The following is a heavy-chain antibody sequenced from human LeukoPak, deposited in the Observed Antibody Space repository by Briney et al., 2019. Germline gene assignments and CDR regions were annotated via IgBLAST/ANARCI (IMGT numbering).Heavy chain of an antibody. CDR2: IWYDGSNK. V-gene: IGHV3-33*01. CDR3: ARAGTTVILDY. Sequence: GGSLRLFCAASGFTFSSYGMHWVRQAPGKGLEWVAVIWYDGSNKYYADSVKGRFTISRDNSKNTLYLQMNSLRAEDTAVYYCARAGTTVILDYWGQGTLVTVSS. D-gene: IGHD4-17*01. CDR1: GFTFSSYG. J-gene: IGHJ4*02.